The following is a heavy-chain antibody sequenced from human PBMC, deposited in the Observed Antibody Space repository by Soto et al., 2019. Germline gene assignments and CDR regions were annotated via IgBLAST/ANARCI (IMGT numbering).Heavy chain of an antibody. CDR3: AQPGRSWNDAHFDY. CDR1: GFTFSGYS. V-gene: IGHV3-23*01. Sequence: GGSLRLSCAASGFTFSGYSMNWVRQAPGKGLEWVSFISGSGGTTYSADSVKGRFIISRDNSKNTLYLQMSSLRVEDTAVYYCAQPGRSWNDAHFDYWGQGTLVTVSS. J-gene: IGHJ4*02. D-gene: IGHD1-1*01. CDR2: ISGSGGTT.